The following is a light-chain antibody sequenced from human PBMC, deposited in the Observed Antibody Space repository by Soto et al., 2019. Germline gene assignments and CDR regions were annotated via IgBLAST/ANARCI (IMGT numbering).Light chain of an antibody. Sequence: GLKLSVATLSLSNRERATLSCRASQSIGLAIAWYQHKPGQAPRLLIFDASQRATGIPARFRGSGSGTDFTLSISSLEPEDFAVYYCQQRTDMPPWTFC. CDR1: QSIGLA. CDR3: QQRTDMPPWT. V-gene: IGKV3-11*01. CDR2: DAS. J-gene: IGKJ1*01.